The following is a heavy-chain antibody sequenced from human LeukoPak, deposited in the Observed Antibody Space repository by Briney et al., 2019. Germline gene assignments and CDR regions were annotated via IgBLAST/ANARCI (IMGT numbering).Heavy chain of an antibody. Sequence: PGGSLRLSCAASGFSISSYGMHWVRQAPGKGLEWVAFIRYDGSNKDYADSVKGRFTISRDNSKNTLFLQMNSLRAEDTAVYYCAKDDLNWNHIDYWGQGTLVTVSS. D-gene: IGHD1-20*01. J-gene: IGHJ4*02. CDR2: IRYDGSNK. V-gene: IGHV3-30*02. CDR3: AKDDLNWNHIDY. CDR1: GFSISSYG.